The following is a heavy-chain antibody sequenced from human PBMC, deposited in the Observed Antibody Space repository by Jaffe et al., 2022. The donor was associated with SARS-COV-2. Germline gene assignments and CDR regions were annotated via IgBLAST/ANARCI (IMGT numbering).Heavy chain of an antibody. D-gene: IGHD4-17*01. Sequence: EVQLVESGGGLVQPGGSLRLSCAASGFTFSSYWMSWVRQAPGKGLEWVANIKQDGSEKYYVDSVKGRFTISRDNAKNSLYLQMNSLRAEDTAVYYCASYGYGDYDGFDPWGQGTLVTVSS. CDR1: GFTFSSYW. CDR2: IKQDGSEK. J-gene: IGHJ5*02. V-gene: IGHV3-7*01. CDR3: ASYGYGDYDGFDP.